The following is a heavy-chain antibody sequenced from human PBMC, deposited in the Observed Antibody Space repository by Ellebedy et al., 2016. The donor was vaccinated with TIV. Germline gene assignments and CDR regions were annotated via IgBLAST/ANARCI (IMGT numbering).Heavy chain of an antibody. CDR1: GFTFSSYG. Sequence: GESLKISCAASGFTFSSYGMHWVRQAPGKGLEWVAVIWYDGSNKYYADSVKSRFTISRDNSKNTLYLHMTSLRAEDTAVYYCARDSDYLAGDYHGMDVWGQGTTVTVSS. CDR2: IWYDGSNK. D-gene: IGHD2/OR15-2a*01. CDR3: ARDSDYLAGDYHGMDV. V-gene: IGHV3-33*01. J-gene: IGHJ6*02.